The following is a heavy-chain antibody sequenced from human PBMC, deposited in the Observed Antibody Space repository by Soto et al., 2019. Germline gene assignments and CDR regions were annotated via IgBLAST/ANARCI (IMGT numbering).Heavy chain of an antibody. CDR2: IIPIFGTA. CDR3: ARDRWAYYYDSSGQRGDFDI. D-gene: IGHD3-22*01. V-gene: IGHV1-69*13. CDR1: GGTFSSYA. Sequence: SVKVSCKASGGTFSSYAISWVRQAPGQGLEWMGGIIPIFGTANYAQKFQGRATITADESTSTAYMELSSLRSEDTAVYYCARDRWAYYYDSSGQRGDFDIWGQVTMVTVSS. J-gene: IGHJ3*02.